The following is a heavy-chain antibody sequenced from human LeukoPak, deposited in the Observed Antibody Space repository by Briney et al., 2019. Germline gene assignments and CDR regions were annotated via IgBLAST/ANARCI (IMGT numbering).Heavy chain of an antibody. CDR3: ARGRYGDYERYFDY. CDR1: GGSISSYY. D-gene: IGHD4-17*01. J-gene: IGHJ4*02. V-gene: IGHV4-59*01. CDR2: IYYSGST. Sequence: PSETLSLTCTVSGGSISSYYWSWIRQPPGKGLEWIGYIYYSGSTNYNPSLKSRVTISVDTSKNQFSLKLSSVTAADTAVYSCARGRYGDYERYFDYWGQGTLVTVSS.